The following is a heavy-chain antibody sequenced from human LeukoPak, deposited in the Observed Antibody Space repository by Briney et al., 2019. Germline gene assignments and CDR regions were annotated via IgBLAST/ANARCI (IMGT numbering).Heavy chain of an antibody. V-gene: IGHV3-21*01. D-gene: IGHD3-3*01. J-gene: IGHJ4*02. CDR2: ISSSSSYI. CDR3: ARVLYYDFWSGYYY. CDR1: GFTFSSYS. Sequence: GGSLRLSCAASGFTFSSYSMNWVRQAPGKGLEWVSSISSSSSYIYYADSAKGRFTISRDNAKNSLYLQMNSLRAEDTAVYYCARVLYYDFWSGYYYWGQGTLVTVSS.